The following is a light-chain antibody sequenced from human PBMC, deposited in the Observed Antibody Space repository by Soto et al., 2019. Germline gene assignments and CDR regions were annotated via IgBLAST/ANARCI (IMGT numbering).Light chain of an antibody. Sequence: EIVLTQSPGTLSLSPGERATLSCRASQSVSSSYLAWYQQKPGQAPRLLIYGASSRATGIPDWFSGSGSGTDFTLTISRLEPEDFAVYYCQQYGSTWTFGQGTKVEI. CDR1: QSVSSSY. CDR3: QQYGSTWT. V-gene: IGKV3-20*01. J-gene: IGKJ1*01. CDR2: GAS.